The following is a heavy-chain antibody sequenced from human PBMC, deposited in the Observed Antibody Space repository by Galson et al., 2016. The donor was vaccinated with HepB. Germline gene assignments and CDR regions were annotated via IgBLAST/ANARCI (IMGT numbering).Heavy chain of an antibody. CDR1: GYTFTSYG. J-gene: IGHJ3*02. D-gene: IGHD6-6*01. Sequence: SVKVSCKASGYTFTSYGISWVRKAPGQGLEWMGWISAYNGNTNYAQKLQGRVTMTTDTSTSTAYMELRSLRSDDTAMYYCARDLYSSSSGAFDIWGQGTMVTVSS. V-gene: IGHV1-18*01. CDR2: ISAYNGNT. CDR3: ARDLYSSSSGAFDI.